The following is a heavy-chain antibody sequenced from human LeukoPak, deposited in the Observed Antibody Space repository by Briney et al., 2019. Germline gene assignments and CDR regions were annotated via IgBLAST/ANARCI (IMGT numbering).Heavy chain of an antibody. J-gene: IGHJ4*02. Sequence: GRSLRLSCAASGFTFSSYAMHWVRQAPGKGLEWVAVISYDGSNKYYADSVKGRFTISRDNSKNTLYLQMNSLRAEDTAVYYCARGVRGYCSSTSCYVFDYWGQGTLVTVSS. CDR2: ISYDGSNK. CDR1: GFTFSSYA. D-gene: IGHD2-2*01. V-gene: IGHV3-30*04. CDR3: ARGVRGYCSSTSCYVFDY.